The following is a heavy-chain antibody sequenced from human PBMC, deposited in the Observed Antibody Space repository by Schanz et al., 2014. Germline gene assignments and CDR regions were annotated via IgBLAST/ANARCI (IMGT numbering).Heavy chain of an antibody. Sequence: QVQLVQSGAEVRKPGASVKVSCKASGYTFTGYYIHWVRQATGQGLEWMGWMNPDSGNTGYPQKFQGRVTLTRNPSISTAYMELTSLRSEDTAVYYCTRRGVYDTSFSFDPWGQGTLVTVSS. CDR1: GYTFTGYY. J-gene: IGHJ5*02. D-gene: IGHD3-9*01. CDR2: MNPDSGNT. V-gene: IGHV1-8*02. CDR3: TRRGVYDTSFSFDP.